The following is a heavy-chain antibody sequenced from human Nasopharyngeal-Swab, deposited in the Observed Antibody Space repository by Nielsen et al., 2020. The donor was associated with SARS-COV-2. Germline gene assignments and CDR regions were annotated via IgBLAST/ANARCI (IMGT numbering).Heavy chain of an antibody. Sequence: SETLSLTCAVYGGSFSGYYWSRIRQPPGKGLEWIGEINHSGSTNYNPSLKSRVTISVDTSKNQFSLKVSSVTAADTAVYYCARGLGQYYYDSSGYYFFDYWGQGTLVTVSS. CDR3: ARGLGQYYYDSSGYYFFDY. J-gene: IGHJ4*02. CDR2: INHSGST. V-gene: IGHV4-34*01. D-gene: IGHD3-22*01. CDR1: GGSFSGYY.